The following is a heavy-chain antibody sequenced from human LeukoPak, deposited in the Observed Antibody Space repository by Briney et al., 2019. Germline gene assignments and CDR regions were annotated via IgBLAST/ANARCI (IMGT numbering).Heavy chain of an antibody. V-gene: IGHV3-30*02. Sequence: GGSLRLSCAASGFTFSSYGMHWVRQAPGKGLEWVAFIRYDGSNKYYADSVKGRFTTSRDNAKNSLYLQMNSLRAEDTAVYYCASDYDAFDIWGQGTMVTVSS. CDR2: IRYDGSNK. J-gene: IGHJ3*02. CDR1: GFTFSSYG. CDR3: ASDYDAFDI. D-gene: IGHD3-16*01.